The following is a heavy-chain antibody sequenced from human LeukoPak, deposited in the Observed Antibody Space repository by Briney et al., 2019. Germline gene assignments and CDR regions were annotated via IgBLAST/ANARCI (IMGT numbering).Heavy chain of an antibody. Sequence: ASVKVSCKASGYTFAIYYIHWVRQAPGQGLEWMGMINPSGGSTSYAPKFQGRVTMTRDTSTSTVYMELSSLRSEDTAVYYCERAKGLFDYWGQGTLVTVSS. V-gene: IGHV1-46*01. CDR1: GYTFAIYY. CDR3: ERAKGLFDY. J-gene: IGHJ4*02. CDR2: INPSGGST.